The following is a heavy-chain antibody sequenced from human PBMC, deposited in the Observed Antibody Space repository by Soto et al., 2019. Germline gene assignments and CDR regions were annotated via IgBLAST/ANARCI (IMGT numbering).Heavy chain of an antibody. D-gene: IGHD3-10*01. V-gene: IGHV3-48*01. J-gene: IGHJ4*02. CDR2: ISSSSSTI. Sequence: GGSLRLSCAASGFTFSSYSMNWVRQAPGKGLEWVSYISSSSSTIYYADSVKGRFTISRDNAKNSLYLQMNSLRAEDTAVYYCARRLVFKGVTTYDYWGQGTLVTVSS. CDR3: ARRLVFKGVTTYDY. CDR1: GFTFSSYS.